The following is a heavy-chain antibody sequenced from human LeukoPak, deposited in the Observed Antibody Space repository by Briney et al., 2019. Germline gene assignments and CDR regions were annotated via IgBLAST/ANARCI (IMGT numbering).Heavy chain of an antibody. CDR1: GFTFTNYG. Sequence: GGSLRLSCAASGFTFTNYGMHWVRQAPGKGLEWVAVVWFDGTNKYYADSVKGRFTISRDNSKHTVYLQMNSLRADDTAVNYGARERALSGLEDYWGQGSLVTASP. J-gene: IGHJ4*02. D-gene: IGHD1-26*01. CDR2: VWFDGTNK. CDR3: ARERALSGLEDY. V-gene: IGHV3-33*01.